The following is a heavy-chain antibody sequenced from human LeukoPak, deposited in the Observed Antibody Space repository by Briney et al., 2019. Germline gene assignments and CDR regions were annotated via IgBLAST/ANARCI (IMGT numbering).Heavy chain of an antibody. CDR2: ISGSGGST. CDR3: AKMSGLWFGELPDY. V-gene: IGHV3-23*01. CDR1: GFTFSSYG. D-gene: IGHD3-10*01. Sequence: GGTLRLSCAASGFTFSSYGMSWVRQAPGKGLEWVSAISGSGGSTYYADSVKGRFTISRDNSKNTLYLQMNSLRAEDTAVYYCAKMSGLWFGELPDYWGQGTLVTVSS. J-gene: IGHJ4*02.